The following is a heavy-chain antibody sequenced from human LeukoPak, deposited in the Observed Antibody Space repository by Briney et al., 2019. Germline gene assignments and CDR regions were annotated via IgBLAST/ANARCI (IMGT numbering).Heavy chain of an antibody. J-gene: IGHJ5*02. CDR1: GFTFSSYS. Sequence: SGGSLRLSCAASGFTFSSYSMNWVRQAPGKGLEWVSYISSSSSTIYYADSVKGRFTISRDNAKNSLYLQMNSLRAEDTAVYYCARSGGWLDNWGQGTLVTVSS. CDR3: ARSGGWLDN. CDR2: ISSSSSTI. V-gene: IGHV3-48*01. D-gene: IGHD2-15*01.